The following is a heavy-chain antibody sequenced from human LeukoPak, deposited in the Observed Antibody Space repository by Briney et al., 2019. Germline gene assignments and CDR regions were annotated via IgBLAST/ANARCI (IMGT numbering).Heavy chain of an antibody. CDR3: GRVERWLKPTTIDY. V-gene: IGHV1-18*01. J-gene: IGHJ4*02. CDR1: GYTFTSYG. CDR2: ISAYNGNT. D-gene: IGHD5-24*01. Sequence: ASVKVSCKASGYTFTSYGISWVRQAPGQGVEWMGWISAYNGNTNYAQKLQGRVTMTTDTSTSTAYMELRSLRSDDTAVYYCGRVERWLKPTTIDYWGQGTLVTVSS.